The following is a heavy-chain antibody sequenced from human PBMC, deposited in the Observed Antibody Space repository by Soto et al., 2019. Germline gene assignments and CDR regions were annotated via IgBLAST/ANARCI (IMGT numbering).Heavy chain of an antibody. CDR2: VNNNGNT. CDR1: GGSISSYH. CDR3: ARGLRFLETDY. D-gene: IGHD3-3*01. Sequence: SETLSLTCTVSGGSISSYHWSWIRQPPGKVLEWIGYVNNNGNTDYNPSLESRVTISVDTSRNQISLYLTSVTAADTAIYYCARGLRFLETDYWGRGTLVTVSS. V-gene: IGHV4-59*01. J-gene: IGHJ4*02.